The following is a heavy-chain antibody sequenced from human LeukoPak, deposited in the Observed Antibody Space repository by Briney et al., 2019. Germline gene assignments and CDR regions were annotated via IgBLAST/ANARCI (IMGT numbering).Heavy chain of an antibody. Sequence: GSLRLSCAASGFTFSSYEMNWVRQAPGKGLEWVSYISSSGRTIYYADSVKGRFTISRDNAKSSLYLQMNSLRAEDTAVYYCARVAWDLQYTGASDIWGQGTMVTVSS. CDR3: ARVAWDLQYTGASDI. J-gene: IGHJ3*02. V-gene: IGHV3-48*03. CDR1: GFTFSSYE. D-gene: IGHD1-26*01. CDR2: ISSSGRTI.